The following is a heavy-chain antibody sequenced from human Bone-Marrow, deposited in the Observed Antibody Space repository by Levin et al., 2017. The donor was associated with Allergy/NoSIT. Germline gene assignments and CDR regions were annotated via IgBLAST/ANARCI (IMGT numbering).Heavy chain of an antibody. D-gene: IGHD1-7*01. J-gene: IGHJ4*02. CDR3: ARVTGTSNNYYFDH. V-gene: IGHV4-4*02. CDR2: IFHSGRT. CDR1: GGSVTSSFY. Sequence: NPSETLSLTCVVSGGSVTSSFYWSWVRLSPGKGLEWIGKIFHSGRTNYNPSLTSRVDISLDKSKNQFSLNLNSMTAADTAVYYCARVTGTSNNYYFDHWGQGTLVTVSS.